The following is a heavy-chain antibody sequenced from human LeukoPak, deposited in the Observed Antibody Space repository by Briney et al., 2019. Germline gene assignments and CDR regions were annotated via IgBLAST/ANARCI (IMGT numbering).Heavy chain of an antibody. J-gene: IGHJ4*02. Sequence: GGSLRLSCAASGFTFSSYWMHWVRQAPGKGLVWVSRINSDGSSTSYAESVKGRFTISRDNAKNTLYLQMNSLRAEDTAVYYCASGWLRFGRWSDYWGQGTLVTVSS. V-gene: IGHV3-74*01. D-gene: IGHD5-12*01. CDR3: ASGWLRFGRWSDY. CDR1: GFTFSSYW. CDR2: INSDGSST.